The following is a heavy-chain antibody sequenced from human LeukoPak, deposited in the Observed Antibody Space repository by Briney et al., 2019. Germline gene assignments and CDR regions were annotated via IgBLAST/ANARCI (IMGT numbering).Heavy chain of an antibody. D-gene: IGHD5-12*01. CDR3: AKDFSTPGYSGYDVIDY. CDR2: ISGSGGST. J-gene: IGHJ4*02. V-gene: IGHV3-23*01. Sequence: GGSLRLSCAASGFTFSSYAMSWVRQAPGKGLEWVSAISGSGGSTYYADSVKGRFTISRDNSKNTLYLQMNSLRAEDTAVYYCAKDFSTPGYSGYDVIDYWGQGTLVTVSS. CDR1: GFTFSSYA.